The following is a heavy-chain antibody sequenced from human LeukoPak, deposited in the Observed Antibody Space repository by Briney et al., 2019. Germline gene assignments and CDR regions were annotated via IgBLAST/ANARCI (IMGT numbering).Heavy chain of an antibody. D-gene: IGHD2-21*02. J-gene: IGHJ3*02. V-gene: IGHV3-23*01. CDR3: ARAGDHHGFDI. Sequence: GGSLRLYCAASGFTFSSYAMSWVRQAPGKGLEWVSAISGSGGGTYYADSVKGRFTFSRDNAKNTLYLQMNSLRAEDTAVYYCARAGDHHGFDIWGQGTMVTVSS. CDR1: GFTFSSYA. CDR2: ISGSGGGT.